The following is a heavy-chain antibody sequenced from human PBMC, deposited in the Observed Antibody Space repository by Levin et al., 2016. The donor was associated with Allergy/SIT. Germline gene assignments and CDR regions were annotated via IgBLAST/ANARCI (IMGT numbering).Heavy chain of an antibody. CDR2: ISSSSSTI. D-gene: IGHD3-3*01. CDR1: GFTFSSYS. V-gene: IGHV3-48*01. Sequence: GESLKISCAASGFTFSSYSMNWVRQAPGKGLEWVSYISSSSSTIYYADSVKGRFTISRDNAKNSLYLQMNSLRAEDTAVYYCARVGATIFGVVINDDAFDIWGQGTMVTVSS. CDR3: ARVGATIFGVVINDDAFDI. J-gene: IGHJ3*02.